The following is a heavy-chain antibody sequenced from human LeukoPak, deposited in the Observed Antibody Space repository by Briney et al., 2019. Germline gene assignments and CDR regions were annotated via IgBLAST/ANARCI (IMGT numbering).Heavy chain of an antibody. J-gene: IGHJ4*02. Sequence: LDTLSLTCAVSGYSISSSNWWGWIRQPPGKGLEWIGYIYYTGSIYYNPSLKSRVTMSVDKSRNQFSLKLSPVTAVDTAAYFCARTDSYGYVHDFWGQGTLVTVSS. CDR1: GYSISSSNW. CDR3: ARTDSYGYVHDF. D-gene: IGHD5-18*01. CDR2: IYYTGSI. V-gene: IGHV4-28*05.